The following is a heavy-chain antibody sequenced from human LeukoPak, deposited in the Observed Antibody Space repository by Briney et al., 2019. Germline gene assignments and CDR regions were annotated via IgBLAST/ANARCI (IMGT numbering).Heavy chain of an antibody. D-gene: IGHD4-23*01. J-gene: IGHJ5*02. CDR1: GSPFTSYW. Sequence: GASLQISCKGSGSPFTSYWIGGVRQMPGKGLEGMGIIYPGDSDTRYSPSFQGQVTISADKSISTAYLQWSSLKASDTAMYYCATVYGGFENWFDPWGQGTLVTVSS. V-gene: IGHV5-51*01. CDR3: ATVYGGFENWFDP. CDR2: IYPGDSDT.